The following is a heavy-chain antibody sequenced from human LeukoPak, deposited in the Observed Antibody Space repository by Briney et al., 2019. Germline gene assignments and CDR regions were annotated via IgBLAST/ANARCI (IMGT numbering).Heavy chain of an antibody. Sequence: SETLSLTCAVYGGSFSGYYWSRIRQPPGKGLEWIGEINHSGSTNYNPSLKSRVTISVDTSKNQFSLKLSSVTAADTAVYYCAGGKVGYYMDVWGKGTTVTVSS. CDR3: AGGKVGYYMDV. V-gene: IGHV4-34*01. CDR1: GGSFSGYY. CDR2: INHSGST. J-gene: IGHJ6*03.